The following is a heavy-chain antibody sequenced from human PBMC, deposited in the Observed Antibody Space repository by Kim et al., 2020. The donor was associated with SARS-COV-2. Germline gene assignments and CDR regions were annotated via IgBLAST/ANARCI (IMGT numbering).Heavy chain of an antibody. CDR2: INHSGST. V-gene: IGHV4-34*01. CDR1: GGSFSGYY. CDR3: ARGRLRHPTGSYYHGMDG. J-gene: IGHJ6*01. Sequence: SETLSLTCAVYGGSFSGYYWSWIRQPPGKGLEWIGEINHSGSTNYNPSLKSRVTISLDTSKNQFSLKLSSVTAADTAVDYCARGRLRHPTGSYYHGMDG. D-gene: IGHD3-16*01.